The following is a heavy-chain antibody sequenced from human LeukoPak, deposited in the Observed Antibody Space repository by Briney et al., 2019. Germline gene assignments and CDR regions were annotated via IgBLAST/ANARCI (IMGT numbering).Heavy chain of an antibody. CDR2: IRQDGGET. CDR3: ARRYCSSTSCLFDY. J-gene: IGHJ4*02. Sequence: GGSLRLSCEASGLTFSRDWMGWVRQAPGKGLEWVANIRQDGGETYYGDSVKGRFIISRDNAKNSLFLQMNRLRAEDTAVYYCARRYCSSTSCLFDYWGQGTLVTVSS. D-gene: IGHD2-2*01. V-gene: IGHV3-7*01. CDR1: GLTFSRDW.